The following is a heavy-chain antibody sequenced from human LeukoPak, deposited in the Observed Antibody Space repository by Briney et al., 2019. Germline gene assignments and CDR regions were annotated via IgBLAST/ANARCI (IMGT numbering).Heavy chain of an antibody. CDR2: FNQSGYT. CDR3: TRAVAGHPD. Sequence: SETLSLTCGVSGVPFSNYYWSWVRQSPTQGLEWIGEFNQSGYTNYNPSLKSRVTMSIDTSKNQFSMKLTSVTAADAGVYYCTRAVAGHPDWGQGTLVTVSS. V-gene: IGHV4-34*01. J-gene: IGHJ4*02. D-gene: IGHD6-19*01. CDR1: GVPFSNYY.